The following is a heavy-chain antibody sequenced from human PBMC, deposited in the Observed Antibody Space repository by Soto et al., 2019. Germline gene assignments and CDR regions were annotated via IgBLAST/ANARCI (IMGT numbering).Heavy chain of an antibody. CDR1: GDSVSSNSAA. CDR2: TYYRSKWYN. D-gene: IGHD6-13*01. V-gene: IGHV6-1*01. Sequence: SQTLSLTCAISGDSVSSNSAAWNWIRQSPSRGLEWLGRTYYRSKWYNDYAVSVKSRITINPDTSKNQFSLQLNSVTPEDTAVYYCAREGLGGSSWYVPRRVFDYWGQGTLVTVSS. CDR3: AREGLGGSSWYVPRRVFDY. J-gene: IGHJ4*02.